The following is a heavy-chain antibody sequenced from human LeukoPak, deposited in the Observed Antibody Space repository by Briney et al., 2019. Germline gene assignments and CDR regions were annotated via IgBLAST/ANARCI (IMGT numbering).Heavy chain of an antibody. D-gene: IGHD1-26*01. J-gene: IGHJ5*02. Sequence: SETLSLTCTVSGGSISSYYWSWIRQPAGKGLEWIGRIYTSGSTNYNPSLKSRVTMSVDTSKNQFSLKLSSVTAADTAVYYCARASGGSYYNPVTHGNWFDPWGRGTLVTVSS. CDR3: ARASGGSYYNPVTHGNWFDP. CDR1: GGSISSYY. V-gene: IGHV4-4*07. CDR2: IYTSGST.